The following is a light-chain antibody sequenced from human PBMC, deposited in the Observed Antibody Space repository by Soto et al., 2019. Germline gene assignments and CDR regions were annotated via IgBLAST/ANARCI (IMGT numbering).Light chain of an antibody. V-gene: IGLV2-14*01. CDR2: EVT. J-gene: IGLJ3*02. Sequence: LTQPASVSGSPGQSITISCPGTSSDVGGYDYVSWYQQHPGVAPKLIIYEVTHRPSGVSNRFSGSKSGDTASLTISGLQAEDESHYYCTSYTRSTTVVFGGGTKVTVL. CDR3: TSYTRSTTVV. CDR1: SSDVGGYDY.